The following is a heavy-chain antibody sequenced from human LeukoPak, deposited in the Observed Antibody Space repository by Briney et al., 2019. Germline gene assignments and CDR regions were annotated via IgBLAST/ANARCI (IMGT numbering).Heavy chain of an antibody. D-gene: IGHD3-3*01. J-gene: IGHJ6*03. CDR2: MNPNSGNT. Sequence: ASVKVSCKASGYTFTSYDINWVRQATGQGLEWMGWMNPNSGNTGYAQKFQGRVTITRNTSISTAYMELSSLRSEDTAVFYCAGGYDFWRGSYHYYMDVWGKGTTVTVSS. CDR1: GYTFTSYD. V-gene: IGHV1-8*03. CDR3: AGGYDFWRGSYHYYMDV.